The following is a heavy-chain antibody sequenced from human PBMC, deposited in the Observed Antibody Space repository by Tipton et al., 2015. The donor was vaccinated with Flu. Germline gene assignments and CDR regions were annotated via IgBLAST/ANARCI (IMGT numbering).Heavy chain of an antibody. D-gene: IGHD1-1*01. CDR1: GDSISTTIYY. CDR2: IYYSGTT. J-gene: IGHJ6*02. Sequence: TLSLTCTVSGDSISTTIYYWGWVRRPPGKGLEWIGSIYYSGTTYYSPSLKSRVTISVDSSKNEFSLTLASLTAADTAVYYCARDLWNDRRAYYYYGVDVWGQGTTVTVSS. CDR3: ARDLWNDRRAYYYYGVDV. V-gene: IGHV4-39*07.